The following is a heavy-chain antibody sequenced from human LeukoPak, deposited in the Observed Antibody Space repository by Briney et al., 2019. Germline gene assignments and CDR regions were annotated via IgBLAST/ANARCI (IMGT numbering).Heavy chain of an antibody. CDR3: ARLYYDFWSGLPYYFDY. Sequence: PSETLSLTCTVSGGSISSYYWSWIRQPPGKGLEWIGYIYYSGSTNYNPSLKSRVTISVDTPKNQFSLKLSSVTAADTAVYYCARLYYDFWSGLPYYFDYWGQGTLVTVSS. CDR1: GGSISSYY. D-gene: IGHD3-3*01. J-gene: IGHJ4*02. V-gene: IGHV4-59*08. CDR2: IYYSGST.